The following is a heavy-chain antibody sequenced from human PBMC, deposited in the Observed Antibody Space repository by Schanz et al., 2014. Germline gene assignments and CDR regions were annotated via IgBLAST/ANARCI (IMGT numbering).Heavy chain of an antibody. J-gene: IGHJ4*02. D-gene: IGHD4-17*01. CDR2: IYYSGNT. CDR3: ARELRLEYYFDY. CDR1: GGSISSGGYF. V-gene: IGHV4-31*03. Sequence: QVQLQESGPGLVKPSQTLSLTCSVSGGSISSGGYFWTWIRQHPGKGLEWIGYIYYSGNTYYTPSLKSRVIMSVDTSKKQFSLKLSSVTAADTAVYYCARELRLEYYFDYWGQGTQVTVSS.